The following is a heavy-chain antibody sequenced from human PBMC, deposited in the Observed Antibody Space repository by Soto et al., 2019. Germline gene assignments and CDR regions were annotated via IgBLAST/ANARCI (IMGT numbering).Heavy chain of an antibody. CDR3: ARDRAHFYESSGRLDL. V-gene: IGHV4-30-4*02. D-gene: IGHD3-22*01. CDR2: LSYSGST. J-gene: IGHJ4*02. Sequence: PSDPLSLTCSVSGDSMDNADDFCTWIRQPPGKGLQWLGYLSYSGSTFYNPSLKTRLTMSVDTSKKQFSVRLRSVTAADTAVYYCARDRAHFYESSGRLDLWGQGMLVTVSS. CDR1: GDSMDNADDF.